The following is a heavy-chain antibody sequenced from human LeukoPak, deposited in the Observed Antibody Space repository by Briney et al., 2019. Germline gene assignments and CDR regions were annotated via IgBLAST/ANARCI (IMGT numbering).Heavy chain of an antibody. D-gene: IGHD4-17*01. CDR2: IYPGDSDT. CDR3: ARLTTATTGRQYFQH. J-gene: IGHJ1*01. V-gene: IGHV5-51*01. CDR1: GYSFTTYW. Sequence: GESLKISCKASGYSFTTYWIGWVRQMPGKGLEWMGIIYPGDSDTKYSPSFQGQVTISADKSISTAYLQWNSLKASDTAVYYCARLTTATTGRQYFQHWGQGTLVTVSS.